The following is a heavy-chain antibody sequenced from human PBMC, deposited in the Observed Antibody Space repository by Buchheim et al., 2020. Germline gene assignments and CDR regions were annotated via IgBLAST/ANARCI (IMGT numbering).Heavy chain of an antibody. CDR2: IGNGGST. V-gene: IGHV3-23*01. D-gene: IGHD1-7*01. CDR1: GFTFSSFA. CDR3: AKSPGITGTTGFWFDA. Sequence: EVQLLESGGGLVQPGESLRVSCAASGFTFSSFAMSWVRQAPGKGLEWVSAIGNGGSTYYTDSVKGRFTVFRDNSKNTLYLQMNSLRAEDTAVYFCAKSPGITGTTGFWFDAGGQGTL. J-gene: IGHJ5*02.